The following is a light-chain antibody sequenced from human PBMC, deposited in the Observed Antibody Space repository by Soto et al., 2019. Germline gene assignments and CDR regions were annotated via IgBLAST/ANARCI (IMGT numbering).Light chain of an antibody. V-gene: IGKV1-9*01. J-gene: IGKJ4*01. CDR1: QGISSY. CDR3: QQLNSYPVT. Sequence: DIQLTQSPSFLSASVGDRVTITCRASQGISSYLAWYQQKPGKAPKLLIYAASTLQSGVPSRFSGSGSGTEFTLTISSLQPXDFATYYCQQLNSYPVTFGGGTKVEIK. CDR2: AAS.